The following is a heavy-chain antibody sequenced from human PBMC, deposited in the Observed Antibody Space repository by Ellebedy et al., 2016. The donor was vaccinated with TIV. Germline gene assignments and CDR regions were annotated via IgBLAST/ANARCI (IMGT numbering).Heavy chain of an antibody. J-gene: IGHJ4*02. CDR2: INPNSGGT. Sequence: ASVKVSCXASGYTFTGYYMHWVRQAPGQGLEWMGWINPNSGGTNYAQKFQGRVTMTRDTSISTAYLELSRLRSDDTAVYYCARVPLTGVWGYYFDYWGQGTLVTVSS. CDR3: ARVPLTGVWGYYFDY. V-gene: IGHV1-2*02. D-gene: IGHD3-16*01. CDR1: GYTFTGYY.